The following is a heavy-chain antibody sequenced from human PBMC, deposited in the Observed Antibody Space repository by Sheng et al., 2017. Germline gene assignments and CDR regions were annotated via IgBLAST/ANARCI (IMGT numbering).Heavy chain of an antibody. Sequence: QVQLQQWGAGLLKPSETLSLTCAVYGGSFSGYYWSWIRQPPGKGLEWIGEINHSGSTNYNPSLKSRVTISVDTSKKQFSLNLSSVTAADTAIYYCARQVAPSIRWGHRGMARPWGQGTLATVSS. CDR1: GGSFSGYY. D-gene: IGHD3-16*01. V-gene: IGHV4-34*01. CDR3: ARQVAPSIRWGHRGMARP. CDR2: INHSGST. J-gene: IGHJ5*02.